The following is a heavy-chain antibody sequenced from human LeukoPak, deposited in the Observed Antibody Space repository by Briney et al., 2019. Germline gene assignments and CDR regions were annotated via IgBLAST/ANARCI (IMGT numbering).Heavy chain of an antibody. D-gene: IGHD3-16*01. J-gene: IGHJ4*02. CDR1: GGSISSGDYY. V-gene: IGHV4-30-4*01. CDR3: ARVPYYDYVWGSSYPYYFDY. Sequence: PSETLSLTCTVSGGSISSGDYYWSWIRQPPGKGLEWIGYIYYSGSTYYNPSLKSRVTISVDTSKNQFSLKLSSVTAADTAVYYCARVPYYDYVWGSSYPYYFDYWGQGTLFTVSS. CDR2: IYYSGST.